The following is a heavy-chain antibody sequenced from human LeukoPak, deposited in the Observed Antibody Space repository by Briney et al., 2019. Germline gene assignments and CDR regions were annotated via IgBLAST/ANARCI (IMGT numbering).Heavy chain of an antibody. V-gene: IGHV3-30*18. J-gene: IGHJ4*02. CDR3: AKDFWYSSSPSAY. CDR2: ISYDGSNK. Sequence: GGSLRLFCAASGFTFSSYGMHWVRQAPGKGLEWVAVISYDGSNKYYADSVKGRFTISRDNSKNTLYLQMNSLRAEDTAVYYCAKDFWYSSSPSAYWGQGTLVTVSS. CDR1: GFTFSSYG. D-gene: IGHD6-6*01.